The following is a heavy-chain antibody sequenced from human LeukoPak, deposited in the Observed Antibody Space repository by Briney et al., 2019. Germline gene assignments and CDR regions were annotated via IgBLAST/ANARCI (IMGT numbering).Heavy chain of an antibody. CDR3: AKQLGYCSDGSCYFPY. CDR1: GFPFRDYY. V-gene: IGHV3-11*01. Sequence: GGSLRLSCAASGFPFRDYYMTWIRQAPGKGLEWISYISRSGDSLYYADSVEGRFTISRDNAKNSLFLEMNSLRAEDTAVYYCAKQLGYCSDGSCYFPYWGQGTLVTVSS. D-gene: IGHD2-15*01. J-gene: IGHJ4*02. CDR2: ISRSGDSL.